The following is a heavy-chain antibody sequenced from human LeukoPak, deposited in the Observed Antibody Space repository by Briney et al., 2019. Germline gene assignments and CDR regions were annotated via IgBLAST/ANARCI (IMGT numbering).Heavy chain of an antibody. J-gene: IGHJ4*02. CDR2: IKQDGSEK. CDR3: ARSLYPSGSFFDY. Sequence: GGSLILSCAASGFTFGSYWMSWVRQAPGKGLEWVANIKQDGSEKYYVDSVKGRFTISRDNAKNSLYLQMNSLRAEGTAVYYCARSLYPSGSFFDYWGQGTLVTVSS. V-gene: IGHV3-7*01. D-gene: IGHD6-13*01. CDR1: GFTFGSYW.